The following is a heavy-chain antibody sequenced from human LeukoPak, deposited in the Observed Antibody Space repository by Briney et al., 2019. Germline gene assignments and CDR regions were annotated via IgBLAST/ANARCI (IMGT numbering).Heavy chain of an antibody. Sequence: SETLSLTCTVSGGSISSYYWSWIRQPPGKGLEWIGYIYYSGSTNYNPSLKSRVTISVDTSKNQFSLKLSSVTAADTAVYYCARGFPTGSSWPLDYWGQGTLVTVSS. J-gene: IGHJ4*02. D-gene: IGHD6-13*01. CDR2: IYYSGST. CDR1: GGSISSYY. CDR3: ARGFPTGSSWPLDY. V-gene: IGHV4-59*01.